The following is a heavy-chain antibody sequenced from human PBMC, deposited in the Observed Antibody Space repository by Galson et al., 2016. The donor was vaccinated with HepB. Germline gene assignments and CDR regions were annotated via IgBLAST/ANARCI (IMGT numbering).Heavy chain of an antibody. Sequence: TLSLTCAVSGGSISSGGDYWTWLRQPAGKGLEWIGRIYSSGTTNSNPSLKSRVSMSIDTSKNQFSLRLRSLTAADTAVYYCARERAHSSGSYLGLSLEAIEYWGQGTLVTVSS. CDR2: IYSSGTT. V-gene: IGHV4-61*02. CDR3: ARERAHSSGSYLGLSLEAIEY. D-gene: IGHD3-22*01. CDR1: GGSISSGGDY. J-gene: IGHJ4*02.